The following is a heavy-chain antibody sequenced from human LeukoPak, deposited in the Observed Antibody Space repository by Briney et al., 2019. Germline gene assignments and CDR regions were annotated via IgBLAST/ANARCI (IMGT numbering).Heavy chain of an antibody. Sequence: GGSLRLSCAASGFTVSSNYMSWVRQAPGKGLEWVSVIYSGGSTYYADSVKGRFTISRDNSKNTLYLQMNSLRAEDTAVYYCARGPQLGTWHYYYYGMDVWGQGTTVTVSS. CDR3: ARGPQLGTWHYYYYGMDV. CDR1: GFTVSSNY. J-gene: IGHJ6*02. D-gene: IGHD7-27*01. V-gene: IGHV3-53*01. CDR2: IYSGGST.